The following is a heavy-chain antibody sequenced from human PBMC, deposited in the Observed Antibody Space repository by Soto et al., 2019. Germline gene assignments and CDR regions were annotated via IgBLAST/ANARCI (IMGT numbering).Heavy chain of an antibody. D-gene: IGHD2-21*02. CDR3: ARVKLTYCGGDCYSFDY. J-gene: IGHJ4*02. V-gene: IGHV4-31*03. CDR1: GGSISSGGYY. Sequence: SETLSLTCTVSGGSISSGGYYWSWIRQHPGKGLEWIGYIYYSGSTYYNPSLKSRVTISVDTSKNQFSLKLSSVTAADTAVYYCARVKLTYCGGDCYSFDYWGQGTLVTVSS. CDR2: IYYSGST.